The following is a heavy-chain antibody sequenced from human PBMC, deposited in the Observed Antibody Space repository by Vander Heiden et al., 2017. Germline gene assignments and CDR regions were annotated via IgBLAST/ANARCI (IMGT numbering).Heavy chain of an antibody. J-gene: IGHJ4*02. CDR2: INNYGSTI. Sequence: EVQLVESGGGLVQPGGSLRLSCAASGFTFSSYWMHWVRQAQGKGLVWVSHINNYGSTITYADSVKGRFTISRDNAKNMLYLQMNSLRAEDTAVYYCARGGSYPDYWGQGTLVTVSS. CDR3: ARGGSYPDY. D-gene: IGHD1-26*01. CDR1: GFTFSSYW. V-gene: IGHV3-74*01.